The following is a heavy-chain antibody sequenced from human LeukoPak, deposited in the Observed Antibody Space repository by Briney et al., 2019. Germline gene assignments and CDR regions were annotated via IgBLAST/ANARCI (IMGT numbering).Heavy chain of an antibody. Sequence: GGSLRLSCAASGFTFSSYGMHWVRQAPGKGLEWVAVISYDGSNRYYEDSVKGRFTISRDNSKNTLYLQMNSLRAEDTAVYYCAKADGLVVPAATDYWGQGTLVTVSS. CDR2: ISYDGSNR. CDR1: GFTFSSYG. J-gene: IGHJ4*02. D-gene: IGHD2-2*01. V-gene: IGHV3-30*18. CDR3: AKADGLVVPAATDY.